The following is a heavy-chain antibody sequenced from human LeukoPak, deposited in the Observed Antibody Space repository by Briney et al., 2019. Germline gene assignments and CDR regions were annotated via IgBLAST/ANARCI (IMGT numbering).Heavy chain of an antibody. J-gene: IGHJ5*02. CDR3: ARVLRRRWFDP. CDR1: GGSFSGYY. CDR2: INHSGST. V-gene: IGHV4-34*01. Sequence: SETPSLTCAVYGGSFSGYYWSWIRQPPGKGLEWIGEINHSGSTNYNPSLKSRVTISVDTSKNQFSLKLSSVTAADTAVYYCARVLRRRWFDPWGQGTLVTVSS.